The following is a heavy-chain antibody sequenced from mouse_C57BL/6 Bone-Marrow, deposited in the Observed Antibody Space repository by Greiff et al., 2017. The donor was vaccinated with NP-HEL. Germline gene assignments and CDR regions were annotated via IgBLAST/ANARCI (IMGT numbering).Heavy chain of an antibody. V-gene: IGHV14-4*01. CDR1: GFNIKDDY. J-gene: IGHJ1*03. Sequence: VQLQQSGAELVRPGASVKLSCTASGFNIKDDYMHWVKQRPEQGLEWIGWIDPENGDTEYASKFQGKATITADTSSNTAYLQLSSLTSEDTAVYYCTRTGTPPHWYFDVWGTGTTVTVSS. CDR2: IDPENGDT. D-gene: IGHD4-1*01. CDR3: TRTGTPPHWYFDV.